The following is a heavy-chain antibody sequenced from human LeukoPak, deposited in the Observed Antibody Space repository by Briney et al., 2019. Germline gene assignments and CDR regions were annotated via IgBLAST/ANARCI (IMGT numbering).Heavy chain of an antibody. V-gene: IGHV1-46*01. J-gene: IGHJ4*02. CDR1: GYTFTSYY. Sequence: ASVKVSCKASGYTFTSYYMHWVRQAPGQGLEWMGIINPSGGSTSYAQKFQGRVTMTRDTSTTTMYMALSSLRSEDTAVYYCVFRATVDYWGQGTLVTVSS. D-gene: IGHD1-26*01. CDR3: VFRATVDY. CDR2: INPSGGST.